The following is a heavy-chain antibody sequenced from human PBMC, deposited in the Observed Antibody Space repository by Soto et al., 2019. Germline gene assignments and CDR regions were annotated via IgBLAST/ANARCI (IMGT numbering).Heavy chain of an antibody. CDR1: GGSISSSSYY. CDR3: AGPYSSSSGYYYGMDV. J-gene: IGHJ6*02. CDR2: IYYSGST. V-gene: IGHV4-39*01. D-gene: IGHD6-13*01. Sequence: PSETLSLICTVSGGSISSSSYYWGWIRQPPGKGLEWIGSIYYSGSTYYNPSLKSRVTISVDTSKNQFSLKLNSVTAADTAVYYCAGPYSSSSGYYYGMDVWGQGTTVTVSS.